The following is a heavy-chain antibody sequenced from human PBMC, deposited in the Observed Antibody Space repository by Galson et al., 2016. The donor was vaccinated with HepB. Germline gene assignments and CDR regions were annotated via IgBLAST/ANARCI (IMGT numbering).Heavy chain of an antibody. J-gene: IGHJ6*02. CDR1: GYTFTKYA. CDR3: ARQYISSWFAPGDYYYYGMDV. Sequence: SVKVSCKASGYTFTKYAMSWVRQAPGQGLEWMGWINTNTGDPTYAQGFTGRFVFSLDTSVSTAYLQISSLKAEDTAVYYCARQYISSWFAPGDYYYYGMDVWGQGTTVTVSS. V-gene: IGHV7-4-1*02. CDR2: INTNTGDP. D-gene: IGHD6-13*01.